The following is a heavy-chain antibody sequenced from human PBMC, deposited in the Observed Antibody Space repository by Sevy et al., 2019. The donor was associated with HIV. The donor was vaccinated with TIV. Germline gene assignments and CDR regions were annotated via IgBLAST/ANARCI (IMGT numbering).Heavy chain of an antibody. D-gene: IGHD1-26*01. V-gene: IGHV3-49*03. CDR3: TNSGSYYSHYYYYGMDV. CDR2: IRSKAYGGTT. J-gene: IGHJ6*02. Sequence: GGSLRLPCTASGFTFGDYAMSWFRQAPGKGLEWVGFIRSKAYGGTTEYAASVKGRFTISRDDSKSIAYLQMNSLKTEDTAVYYCTNSGSYYSHYYYYGMDVWGQGTTVTVSS. CDR1: GFTFGDYA.